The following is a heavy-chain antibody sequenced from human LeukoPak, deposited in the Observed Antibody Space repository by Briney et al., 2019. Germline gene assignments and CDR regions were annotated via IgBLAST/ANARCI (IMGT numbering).Heavy chain of an antibody. D-gene: IGHD3-16*02. CDR2: INTDGSSP. Sequence: GGSLRLSCAASGFTFSSYWMHWVRKAPGKGLVWVSRINTDGSSPSYADSVKGRFTISRDNAKNTLYLQMNSLRAEDTAVYYCARDETYDYVWGSYRNPPGDRDLDYWGQGTLVTVSS. J-gene: IGHJ4*02. V-gene: IGHV3-74*01. CDR1: GFTFSSYW. CDR3: ARDETYDYVWGSYRNPPGDRDLDY.